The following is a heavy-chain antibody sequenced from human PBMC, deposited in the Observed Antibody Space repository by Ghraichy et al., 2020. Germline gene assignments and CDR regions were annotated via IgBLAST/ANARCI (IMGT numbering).Heavy chain of an antibody. CDR2: ISGSGGNT. D-gene: IGHD2-15*01. Sequence: GGSLRLSCAASGFTFSSYAMSWVRQAPGKGLEWVSAISGSGGNTYYADSVKGRFTFSRDNSKNTLYLQMNSLRAEDTAVYYCAKDVGTGGGSCLNHWGQGSLVAV. CDR3: AKDVGTGGGSCLNH. V-gene: IGHV3-23*01. J-gene: IGHJ1*01. CDR1: GFTFSSYA.